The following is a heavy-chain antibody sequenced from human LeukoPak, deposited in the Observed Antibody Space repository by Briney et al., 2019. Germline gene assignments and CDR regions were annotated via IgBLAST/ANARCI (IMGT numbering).Heavy chain of an antibody. CDR3: ARGTGASWIQLWLPYYYYGMDV. Sequence: SETLSLTCAVYGGSFSGYYWSWIRQPPGKGLEWIGEINQSGSTNYNPSLKSRVTISVDTSKNQFSLKLSSVTAADTAVYYCARGTGASWIQLWLPYYYYGMDVWGQGTMVTVSS. CDR2: INQSGST. J-gene: IGHJ6*02. CDR1: GGSFSGYY. V-gene: IGHV4-34*01. D-gene: IGHD5-18*01.